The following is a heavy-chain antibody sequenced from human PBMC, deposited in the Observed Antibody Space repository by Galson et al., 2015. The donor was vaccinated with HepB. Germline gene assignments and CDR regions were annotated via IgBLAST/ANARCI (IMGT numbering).Heavy chain of an antibody. V-gene: IGHV3-74*01. CDR1: GFTFSSYW. D-gene: IGHD3-3*01. Sequence: SLRLSCAASGFTFSSYWMHWVRQAPGKGLVWVSRINSDGSSTSYADSVKGRFTISRDNAKNTLYLQMNSLRAEDTAVYYCARDYDFWSGQLYYYYYGMDVWGQGTTVTVSS. J-gene: IGHJ6*02. CDR2: INSDGSST. CDR3: ARDYDFWSGQLYYYYYGMDV.